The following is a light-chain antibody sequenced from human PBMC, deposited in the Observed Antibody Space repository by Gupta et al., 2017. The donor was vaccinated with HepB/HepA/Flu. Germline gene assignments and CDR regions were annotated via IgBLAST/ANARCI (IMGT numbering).Light chain of an antibody. CDR1: SSNLRSTT. V-gene: IGLV1-44*01. Sequence: QSLLTLPPSASGSLAQRVTISSSGRSSNLRSTTVSWYQQNPGTAPKLLIYSNNQRPSGVPDRFSGSKSGTSASPAISGLQSEDEADYYCAAWDDSLNGRVVFGGGTKLTVL. CDR3: AAWDDSLNGRVV. J-gene: IGLJ2*01. CDR2: SNN.